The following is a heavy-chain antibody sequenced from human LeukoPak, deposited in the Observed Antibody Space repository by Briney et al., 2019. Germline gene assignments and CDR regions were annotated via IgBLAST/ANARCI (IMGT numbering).Heavy chain of an antibody. CDR1: GGSISSYY. CDR2: IYTSGST. CDR3: ARDIGIAAAGILDY. Sequence: SETLSLTCTVSGGSISSYYWSWIRQPAGKGLEWIGRIYTSGSTNYNPSLKSRVTMSVDTSKNQFSLKLSSVTAADTAVYYCARDIGIAAAGILDYWGQGTLVTVSS. D-gene: IGHD6-13*01. J-gene: IGHJ4*02. V-gene: IGHV4-4*07.